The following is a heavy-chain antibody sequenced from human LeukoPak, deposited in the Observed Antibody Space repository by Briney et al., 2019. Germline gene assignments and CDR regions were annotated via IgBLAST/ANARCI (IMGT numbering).Heavy chain of an antibody. CDR2: INHSGST. CDR3: ARVFGAYDSIDC. J-gene: IGHJ4*02. CDR1: GGSYSGYY. D-gene: IGHD5-12*01. V-gene: IGHV4-34*01. Sequence: PSETLSLTCAVYGGSYSGYYWSWIRQPPGKGLEWIGEINHSGSTNYNPSLKSRVTISVDTSKNQFSLKLSSVTAADTAVYYCARVFGAYDSIDCWGQGTLVTVS.